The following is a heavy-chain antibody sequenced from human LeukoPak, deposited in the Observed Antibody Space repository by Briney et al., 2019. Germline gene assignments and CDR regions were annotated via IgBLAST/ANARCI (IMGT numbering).Heavy chain of an antibody. CDR3: ARANGYSSSWYPNY. J-gene: IGHJ4*02. CDR1: GGSFSGYY. CDR2: INHSGST. V-gene: IGHV4-34*01. Sequence: PSETLSLTCAVYGGSFSGYYWSWIRQPPGKGLEWIGEINHSGSTNYNPSLKSRVTISVDTPKNQFSLKLSSVTAADTAVYYCARANGYSSSWYPNYWGQGTLVTVSS. D-gene: IGHD6-13*01.